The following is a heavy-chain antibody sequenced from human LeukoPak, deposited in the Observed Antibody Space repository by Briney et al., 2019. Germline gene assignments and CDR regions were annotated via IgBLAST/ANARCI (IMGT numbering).Heavy chain of an antibody. CDR2: IYPGDSDT. J-gene: IGHJ4*02. CDR1: GYSFTSYW. CDR3: ARQDYYYDSSGYFRLFDY. Sequence: GESLKISCKGSGYSFTSYWIGWVRQMPGKGLEWMGIIYPGDSDTRYSPSFQSQVTISADKSISTAYLQWSSLEASDTAMYYCARQDYYYDSSGYFRLFDYWGQGTLVTVSS. D-gene: IGHD3-22*01. V-gene: IGHV5-51*01.